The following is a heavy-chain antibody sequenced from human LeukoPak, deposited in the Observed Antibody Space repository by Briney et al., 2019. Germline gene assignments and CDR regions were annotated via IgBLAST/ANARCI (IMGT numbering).Heavy chain of an antibody. CDR3: ARWLDSSGYYGYFDY. Sequence: ASVKVSCKASGYTFTGYYMHWVRQAPGQGLEWMGWINPNSGGTNYAQKFQGRVTMTRDTSISTAYMELSRLRSDDTAVYYCARWLDSSGYYGYFDYWGQGTLVTVSS. V-gene: IGHV1-2*02. D-gene: IGHD3-22*01. J-gene: IGHJ4*02. CDR2: INPNSGGT. CDR1: GYTFTGYY.